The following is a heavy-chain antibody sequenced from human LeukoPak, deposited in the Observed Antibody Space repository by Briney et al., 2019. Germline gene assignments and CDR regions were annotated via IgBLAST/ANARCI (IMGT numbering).Heavy chain of an antibody. CDR2: ISSSGSTI. V-gene: IGHV3-48*03. CDR1: RFTFSSYE. D-gene: IGHD1-26*01. J-gene: IGHJ3*02. CDR3: ASTTPRTQFAFDI. Sequence: GGSLRLSCAASRFTFSSYEMNWVRQAPGKGLEWVSYISSSGSTIYYADSVKGRFTISRDNAKNSLYLQMNSLRAEDTAVYYCASTTPRTQFAFDIWGQGTMVTVSS.